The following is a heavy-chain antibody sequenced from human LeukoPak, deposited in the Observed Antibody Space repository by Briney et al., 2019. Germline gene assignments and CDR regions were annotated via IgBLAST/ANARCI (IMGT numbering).Heavy chain of an antibody. CDR3: ARDNGYFSVDY. D-gene: IGHD3-22*01. CDR2: IKQDESEK. Sequence: GGSLRLSCAASGFTFSSYWMTWARQAPGKGLEWVANIKQDESEKYYGDSVRGRFTISRDSAQNSLYLQMNSLRAEDTAVYYCARDNGYFSVDYWGQGTLVTVSS. J-gene: IGHJ4*02. CDR1: GFTFSSYW. V-gene: IGHV3-7*01.